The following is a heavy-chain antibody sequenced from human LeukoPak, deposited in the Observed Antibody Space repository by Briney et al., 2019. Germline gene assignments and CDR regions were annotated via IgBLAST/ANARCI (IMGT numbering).Heavy chain of an antibody. J-gene: IGHJ5*02. CDR2: IIPLFGTA. CDR1: GGSSYA. CDR3: ARDGSYCSSIGCYKWFDH. D-gene: IGHD2-2*01. Sequence: SVKVSCKASGGSSYAISWVRQAPGQGLEWMGGIIPLFGTANYAQKFQGRVTITADESTSTAYMELSSLRSEDTAVYYCARDGSYCSSIGCYKWFDHWGQGTLVAVSS. V-gene: IGHV1-69*13.